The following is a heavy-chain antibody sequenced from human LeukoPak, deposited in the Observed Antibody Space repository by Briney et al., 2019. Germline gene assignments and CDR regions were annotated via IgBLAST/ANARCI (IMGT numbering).Heavy chain of an antibody. CDR3: AGDRIYQYYYMDV. V-gene: IGHV4-34*01. CDR2: ISHSGST. CDR1: NGSFSGYY. J-gene: IGHJ6*03. D-gene: IGHD2-15*01. Sequence: SETLSLTCAVYNGSFSGYYWSWIRQPPGKGLEWIGEISHSGSTNYNPSLKSRVTLSVDTSKNHFSLKLSSVTAADTAVYYCAGDRIYQYYYMDVWGKGTTVTVSS.